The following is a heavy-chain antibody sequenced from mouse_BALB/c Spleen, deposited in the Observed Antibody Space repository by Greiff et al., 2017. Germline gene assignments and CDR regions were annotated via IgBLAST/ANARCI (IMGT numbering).Heavy chain of an antibody. CDR2: ILPGSGST. D-gene: IGHD1-1*01. CDR3: ARSYGSSLRYFDV. J-gene: IGHJ1*01. CDR1: GYTFSSYW. Sequence: QVQLKQSGAELMKPGASVKISCKATGYTFSSYWIEWVKQRPGHGLEWIGEILPGSGSTNYNEKFKGKATFTADTSSNTAYMQLSSLTSEDSAVYYCARSYGSSLRYFDVWGAGTTVTVSS. V-gene: IGHV1-9*01.